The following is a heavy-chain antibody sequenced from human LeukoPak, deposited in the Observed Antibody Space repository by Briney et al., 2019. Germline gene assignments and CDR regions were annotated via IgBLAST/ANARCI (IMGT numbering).Heavy chain of an antibody. CDR1: GGSISSYY. J-gene: IGHJ4*02. D-gene: IGHD5-24*01. CDR2: IYYSGST. Sequence: SETLSLTCTVSGGSISSYYWSWIRQPPGKGLEWIGYIYYSGSTNYNPSLKSRVTLSVDTSKNQFSLKLSSVTAADTAVYYCARGAMTTTSTFDYWGQGTLVPVSS. CDR3: ARGAMTTTSTFDY. V-gene: IGHV4-59*13.